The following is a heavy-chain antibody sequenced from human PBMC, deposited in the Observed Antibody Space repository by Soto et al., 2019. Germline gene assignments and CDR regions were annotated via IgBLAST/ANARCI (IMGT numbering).Heavy chain of an antibody. CDR3: ARGQATGTTPRPRTRNDY. CDR2: INHSGST. CDR1: GGSFSGYY. Sequence: PSETLSLTCAVYGGSFSGYYWSWIRQPPGKGLEWIGEINHSGSTNYNPSLKSRVTISVDTSKNQFSLKLSSVTAADTAVYYCARGQATGTTPRPRTRNDYWGQGTLVTVSS. V-gene: IGHV4-34*01. D-gene: IGHD1-7*01. J-gene: IGHJ4*02.